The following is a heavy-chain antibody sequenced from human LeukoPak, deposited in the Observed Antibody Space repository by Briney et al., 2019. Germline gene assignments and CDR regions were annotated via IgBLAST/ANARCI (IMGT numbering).Heavy chain of an antibody. J-gene: IGHJ6*03. CDR3: ARGGGGCSSTSCYPDYMDV. CDR2: IIPIFGTA. V-gene: IGHV1-69*01. CDR1: GGTFSSYA. Sequence: GSSVKVSCKASGGTFSSYAISWVRQAPGQGLEWMGGIIPIFGTANYAQKFQGRVTITADESTSTAYMELSSLRSEDTAVYYCARGGGGCSSTSCYPDYMDVWGKGTTVTVSS. D-gene: IGHD2-2*01.